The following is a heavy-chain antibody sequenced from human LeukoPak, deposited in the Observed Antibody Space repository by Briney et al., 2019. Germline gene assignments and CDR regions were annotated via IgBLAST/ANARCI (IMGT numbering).Heavy chain of an antibody. V-gene: IGHV3-74*01. CDR3: ARLKGYCSSTSCYLGCFDY. J-gene: IGHJ4*02. D-gene: IGHD2-2*01. Sequence: GGSLRLSCAASGFTFSSYWMHWVRQAPGKGLVWVSHIKTDGSSTNYAESVKGRFTISRDNAKNTVYLQMNSLRAEDTAVYYCARLKGYCSSTSCYLGCFDYWGQGTLVTVSS. CDR2: IKTDGSST. CDR1: GFTFSSYW.